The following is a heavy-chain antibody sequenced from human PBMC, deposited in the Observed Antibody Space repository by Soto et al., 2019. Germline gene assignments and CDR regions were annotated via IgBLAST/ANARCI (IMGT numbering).Heavy chain of an antibody. CDR2: ILYDGSNK. CDR1: GFTFSNYG. Sequence: GGSLRLSCAASGFTFSNYGMHWVRQTPGKGLEWVALILYDGSNKYYADSVKGRFTISRDNSKNTLYLQVSSLRAEDTAVYYCAKSRDAYNFYFYYGMDVWAKGPRSPSP. V-gene: IGHV3-30*18. D-gene: IGHD2-2*01. CDR3: AKSRDAYNFYFYYGMDV. J-gene: IGHJ6*02.